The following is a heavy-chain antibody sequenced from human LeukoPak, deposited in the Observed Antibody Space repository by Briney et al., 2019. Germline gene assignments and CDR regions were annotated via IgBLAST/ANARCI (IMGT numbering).Heavy chain of an antibody. CDR1: GGSISSYY. CDR3: ARGQYSSSPSAFQH. CDR2: IYYSGST. Sequence: SETLSLTCTVSGGSISSYYWSWIRQPPGKGLEWIGYIYYSGSTNYNPSLKSRVTISVDTSKNQFSLKLSSVTAADTAVYYCARGQYSSSPSAFQHWGQGTLVTVSS. V-gene: IGHV4-59*01. J-gene: IGHJ1*01. D-gene: IGHD6-6*01.